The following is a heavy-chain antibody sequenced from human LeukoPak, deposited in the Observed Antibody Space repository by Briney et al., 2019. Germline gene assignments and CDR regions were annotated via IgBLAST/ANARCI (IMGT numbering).Heavy chain of an antibody. Sequence: PGGSLRLSCAASGFTFSSYSMNWVRQAPGKGLEWVSYISSSGSTIYYADSVKGRFTISRDNAKNSLYLQMNSLRAEDTAVYYCARERAPGGATTGPYWGQGTLVTVSS. V-gene: IGHV3-48*04. CDR1: GFTFSSYS. D-gene: IGHD1-26*01. CDR3: ARERAPGGATTGPY. J-gene: IGHJ4*02. CDR2: ISSSGSTI.